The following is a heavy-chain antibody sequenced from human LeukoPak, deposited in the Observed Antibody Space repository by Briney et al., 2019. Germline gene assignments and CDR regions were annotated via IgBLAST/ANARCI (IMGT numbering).Heavy chain of an antibody. D-gene: IGHD5-18*01. V-gene: IGHV3-30*04. CDR3: AREGYSYGNFDY. CDR1: GFTFGSYA. CDR2: ISYDGSNK. Sequence: GGSLRLSCAASGFTFGSYAMHWVRQAPGKGLEWVAVISYDGSNKYYADSVKGRFTISRDNSKNTLYLQMNSLRAEDTAVYYCAREGYSYGNFDYWGQGTLVTVSS. J-gene: IGHJ4*02.